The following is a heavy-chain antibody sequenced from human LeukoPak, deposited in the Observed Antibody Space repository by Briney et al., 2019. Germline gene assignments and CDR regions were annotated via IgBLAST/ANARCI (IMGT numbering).Heavy chain of an antibody. CDR3: ARGLYSSSWYVYFDY. D-gene: IGHD6-13*01. V-gene: IGHV3-21*01. Sequence: GGSLRLSCAASGFTFSSYSMNWVRQAPGKGLEWVSSIGSSSSYIYYADSVKGRFTISRDNAKNSLYLQMNSLRAEDTAVYYCARGLYSSSWYVYFDYWGQGTLVTVSS. J-gene: IGHJ4*02. CDR1: GFTFSSYS. CDR2: IGSSSSYI.